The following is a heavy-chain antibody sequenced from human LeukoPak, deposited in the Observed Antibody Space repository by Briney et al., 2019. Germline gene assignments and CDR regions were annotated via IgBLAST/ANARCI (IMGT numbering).Heavy chain of an antibody. J-gene: IGHJ4*02. CDR2: IYYSGST. CDR1: GGSISSGDYY. D-gene: IGHD2-2*01. Sequence: SETLSLTCTVSGGSISSGDYYWSWIRQPPGKGLEWIGYIYYSGSTYYNPSLKSRVTISVDTSKNQFSLKLSSVTAADTAVYYCARVVPAAEPHFDYWGQGTLVTVS. V-gene: IGHV4-30-4*08. CDR3: ARVVPAAEPHFDY.